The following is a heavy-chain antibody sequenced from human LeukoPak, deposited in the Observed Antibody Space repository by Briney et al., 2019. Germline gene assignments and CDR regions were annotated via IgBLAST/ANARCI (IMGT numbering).Heavy chain of an antibody. CDR2: INEDGSDK. CDR1: GFTFSDHW. V-gene: IGHV3-7*01. Sequence: PGGSLRLSCAASGFTFSDHWMSWVRQAPGKGLEWVANINEDGSDKYYVDSVKGRFTISRDNVKNSLYLQMNSLRAEDTAVYYCARGNYGDYDYYYYMDVWGKGTTVTVSS. CDR3: ARGNYGDYDYYYYMDV. J-gene: IGHJ6*03. D-gene: IGHD4-17*01.